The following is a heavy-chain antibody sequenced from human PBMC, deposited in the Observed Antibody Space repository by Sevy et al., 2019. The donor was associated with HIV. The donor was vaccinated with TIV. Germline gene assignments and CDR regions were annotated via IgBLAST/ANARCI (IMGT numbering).Heavy chain of an antibody. Sequence: GGSLRLSCEVSGFTFSTYWVTWVRQAPGKGLEWVANIKQDGTETSYVDSVRGRFTISRDNAKKSLYLQLDNLRVEDTAVYYCARALADWGSFHYSLWGQGTLVTVSS. D-gene: IGHD3-16*02. CDR3: ARALADWGSFHYSL. J-gene: IGHJ4*02. CDR2: IKQDGTET. CDR1: GFTFSTYW. V-gene: IGHV3-7*01.